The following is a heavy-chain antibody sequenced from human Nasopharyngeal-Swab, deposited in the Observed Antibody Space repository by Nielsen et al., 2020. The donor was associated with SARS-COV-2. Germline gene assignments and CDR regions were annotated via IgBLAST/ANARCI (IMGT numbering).Heavy chain of an antibody. CDR3: AKDRGFTSIIVVVPAASDR. V-gene: IGHV3-23*01. CDR2: ISGSGGST. CDR1: GVTFSSYA. Sequence: GESLKISCAASGVTFSSYAMSWVRQAPGKGLEWAAAISGSGGSTYYADSVKGRFTISRDNSKNTLYLQMNSLRAEDTAVYYCAKDRGFTSIIVVVPAASDRWGQGTLVTVSS. D-gene: IGHD2-2*01. J-gene: IGHJ5*02.